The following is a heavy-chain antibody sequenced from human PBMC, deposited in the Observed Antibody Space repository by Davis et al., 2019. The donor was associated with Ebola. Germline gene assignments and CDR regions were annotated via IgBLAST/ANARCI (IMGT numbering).Heavy chain of an antibody. Sequence: GGSLRLSCSVSGFMFSDYYMSWIRQVPGKGLEWISFISGSGYTTYYADSVRGRFTISRDNSKNSLYLQMISLRAEDTATYYCARVILWWDDDAGGPTTYYFDLWGQGALVTVSS. CDR1: GFMFSDYY. D-gene: IGHD2-8*02. CDR3: ARVILWWDDDAGGPTTYYFDL. CDR2: ISGSGYTT. J-gene: IGHJ4*02. V-gene: IGHV3-11*01.